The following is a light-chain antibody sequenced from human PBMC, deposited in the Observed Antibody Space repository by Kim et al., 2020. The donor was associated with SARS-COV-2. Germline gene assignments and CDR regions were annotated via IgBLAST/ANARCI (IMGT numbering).Light chain of an antibody. CDR1: QSVSSY. Sequence: WSPGKRATLSCRSKQSVSSYLAWYQQKPGQAPRLLIYDASNRATGIPARFSGSGSGTDFTLTISSLEPEDFAVYYCQQRGSWPLTFGGGTKVDIK. CDR2: DAS. V-gene: IGKV3-11*01. CDR3: QQRGSWPLT. J-gene: IGKJ4*01.